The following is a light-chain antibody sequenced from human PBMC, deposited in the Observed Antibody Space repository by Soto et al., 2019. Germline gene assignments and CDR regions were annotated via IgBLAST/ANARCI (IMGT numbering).Light chain of an antibody. CDR1: HSVSSSY. J-gene: IGKJ2*01. CDR2: GAS. CDR3: HQYCSSPPYT. V-gene: IGKV3-20*01. Sequence: EIVLTQSPGTLSLSPGERATLSCRASHSVSSSYLAWYQQKPGQAPRLLIYGASSRATGIPDRFSGSGSVTDFILTISRLEPQDFAVYFCHQYCSSPPYTFGQGTKLEIK.